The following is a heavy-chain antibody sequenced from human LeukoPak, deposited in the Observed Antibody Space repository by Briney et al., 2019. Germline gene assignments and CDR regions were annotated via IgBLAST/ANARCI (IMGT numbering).Heavy chain of an antibody. CDR3: ARRPVPAARYAFDI. J-gene: IGHJ3*02. CDR2: ISAYNGNT. D-gene: IGHD2-2*01. Sequence: ASVKVSCKASGYTFTSYGISWVRQAPGQGLEWMGWISAYNGNTNYAQKLQGRVTMTTDTSTSTAYMELSSLRSEDTAVYYCARRPVPAARYAFDIWGQGTMVTVSS. CDR1: GYTFTSYG. V-gene: IGHV1-18*01.